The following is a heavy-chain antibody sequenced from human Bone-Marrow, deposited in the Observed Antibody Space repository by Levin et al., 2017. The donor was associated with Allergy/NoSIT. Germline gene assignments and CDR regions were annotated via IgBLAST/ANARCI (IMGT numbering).Heavy chain of an antibody. V-gene: IGHV3-48*03. CDR2: ISSSGSNM. CDR1: GFTFSSFE. Sequence: GESLKISCAASGFTFSSFEMNWVRQAPGKGLEWVSYISSSGSNMYYADSVKGRFTISRDNAKNSLYLQMNSLRAEDTAVYYCAREQHYSGSGGYGLDVWGQGTTVTVSS. CDR3: AREQHYSGSGGYGLDV. J-gene: IGHJ6*02. D-gene: IGHD3-10*01.